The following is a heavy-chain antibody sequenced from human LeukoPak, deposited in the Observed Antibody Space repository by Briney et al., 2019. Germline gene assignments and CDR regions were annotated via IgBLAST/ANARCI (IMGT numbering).Heavy chain of an antibody. CDR3: ASRVDY. Sequence: GGSLRLSCAASGFTFSSYAMHWVRQAPGKGLEWVAVISYDGSNKYYADSVKGRFTISRDNSKNTLYLQMNSLRAEDTAVYYCASRVDYWGQGTLVTVSP. CDR2: ISYDGSNK. V-gene: IGHV3-30*04. CDR1: GFTFSSYA. J-gene: IGHJ4*02.